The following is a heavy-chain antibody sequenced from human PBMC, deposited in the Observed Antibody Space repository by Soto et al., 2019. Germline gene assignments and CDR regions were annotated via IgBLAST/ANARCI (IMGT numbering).Heavy chain of an antibody. J-gene: IGHJ6*02. CDR3: ARDRNGMDV. Sequence: QVLLVESGGGVVQPGRSLRLSCTASGFTFSTYGMHWVRQAPGKGLEWVAVIWDDGSNKYYADAVKGRFIISRDNSKNTLYLQMNSLRAEDTGVYYCARDRNGMDVWGQGTTVTVSS. V-gene: IGHV3-33*01. CDR1: GFTFSTYG. CDR2: IWDDGSNK.